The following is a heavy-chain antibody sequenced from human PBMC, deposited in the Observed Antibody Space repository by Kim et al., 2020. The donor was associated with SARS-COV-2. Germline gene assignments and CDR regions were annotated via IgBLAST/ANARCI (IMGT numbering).Heavy chain of an antibody. CDR1: GGSISSDY. Sequence: SETLSLTCTVSGGSISSDYWTWLRQPPGKGLEWIGYFYYSGSANYNLSLKSRVTISSDTSKNQFSLKLTSVTAADTAVYYCARDRRGIVDYWGQGTPVTV. CDR3: ARDRRGIVDY. V-gene: IGHV4-59*13. J-gene: IGHJ4*02. CDR2: FYYSGSA. D-gene: IGHD6-13*01.